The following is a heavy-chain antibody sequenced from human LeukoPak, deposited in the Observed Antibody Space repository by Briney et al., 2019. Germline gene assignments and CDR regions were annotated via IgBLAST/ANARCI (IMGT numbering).Heavy chain of an antibody. D-gene: IGHD1-26*01. CDR2: ISAYNGDT. Sequence: ASVKVSCKASGYTFTHHGITWVRQAPGQGLEWLGWISAYNGDTNYAQKFQGRVTLTTDTSTSTAYMELRSLRSDDTAVYYCAVPSGSSFDYRGQGTLVTVSS. CDR3: AVPSGSSFDY. V-gene: IGHV1-18*01. CDR1: GYTFTHHG. J-gene: IGHJ4*02.